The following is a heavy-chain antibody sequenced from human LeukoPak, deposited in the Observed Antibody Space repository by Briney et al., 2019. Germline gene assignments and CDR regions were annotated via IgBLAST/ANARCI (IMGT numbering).Heavy chain of an antibody. Sequence: GASVKVSCKGSGYTFTSYGISWVRQAPGQGLEWMGWISAYNGNTNYAQKLQGRVTMTTDTSTSTAYMELRSLRSDDTAVYYCAAYYDFWSGSLGAFDIWGQGTMVTVSS. D-gene: IGHD3-3*01. CDR1: GYTFTSYG. J-gene: IGHJ3*02. CDR3: AAYYDFWSGSLGAFDI. V-gene: IGHV1-18*01. CDR2: ISAYNGNT.